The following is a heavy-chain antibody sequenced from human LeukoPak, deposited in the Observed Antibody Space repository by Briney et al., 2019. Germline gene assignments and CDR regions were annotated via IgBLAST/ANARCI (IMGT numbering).Heavy chain of an antibody. D-gene: IGHD3-22*01. Sequence: PGESLKISCKGSGYSFTSYWIGWVRQMPGKGLEWMGINYPGDSDTRYSPSFQGQVTISADKSISTAYLQWSSLKASDTAMYYCARQELNYYDSSGSGGLQHWGQGTLVTVSS. CDR2: NYPGDSDT. CDR1: GYSFTSYW. V-gene: IGHV5-51*01. CDR3: ARQELNYYDSSGSGGLQH. J-gene: IGHJ1*01.